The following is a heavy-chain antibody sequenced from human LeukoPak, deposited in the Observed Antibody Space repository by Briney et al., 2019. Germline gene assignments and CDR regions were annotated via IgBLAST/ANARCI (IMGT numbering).Heavy chain of an antibody. Sequence: GGSLRLSCAASGFTLSSSAISWVRQAPGKGLKWVSAIGSDDTPYYADSVKGRFTISRDNSKNTAYLQMNSLRAEDTAVYYCAKESLRSPTSFDYWGLGTLVTVSS. CDR2: IGSDDTP. V-gene: IGHV3-23*01. CDR3: AKESLRSPTSFDY. J-gene: IGHJ4*02. D-gene: IGHD2-21*02. CDR1: GFTLSSSA.